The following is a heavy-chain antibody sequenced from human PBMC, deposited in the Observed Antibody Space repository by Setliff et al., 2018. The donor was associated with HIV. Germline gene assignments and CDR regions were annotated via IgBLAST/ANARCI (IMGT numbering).Heavy chain of an antibody. CDR1: GFSIKNDNW. D-gene: IGHD2-2*02. CDR2: IFHDGTV. CDR3: AKTNIPMPRSGTRLES. J-gene: IGHJ4*02. Sequence: PSETLSLTCVVSGFSIKNDNWWNWVRQTPGKGLEWIGQIFHDGTVTYKPALESRVTILMDILKNHISLNVTSVTAADTATYYCAKTNIPMPRSGTRLESWGPGRLVTVSS. V-gene: IGHV4-4*02.